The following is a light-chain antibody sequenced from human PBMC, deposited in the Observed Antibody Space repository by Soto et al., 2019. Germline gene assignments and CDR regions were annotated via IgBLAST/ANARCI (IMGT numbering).Light chain of an antibody. V-gene: IGKV1-39*01. CDR3: QQNYSSPQT. CDR1: QSISSY. J-gene: IGKJ1*01. CDR2: AAS. Sequence: DIQMTQSPSSLSASVGDRVTITCRASQSISSYLNWYQQKPGKAPKLLIYAASRLQSGVPSRFSGSGSGTEFTLTINSVQREDFATYYCQQNYSSPQTFVHGTKVDIK.